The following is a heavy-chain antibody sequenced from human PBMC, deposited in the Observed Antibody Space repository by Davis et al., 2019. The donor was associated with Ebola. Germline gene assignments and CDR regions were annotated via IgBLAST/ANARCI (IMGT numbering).Heavy chain of an antibody. CDR2: IYHSGST. CDR3: ARLTYGSGSYYEFDY. Sequence: SETLSLTCAVSGGSISSGGYSWSWIRQPPGKGLEWIGYIYHSGSTYYNPSLKSRVTISVDTSKNQFSLKLSSVTAADTAVYYCARLTYGSGSYYEFDYWGQGTLVTVSS. J-gene: IGHJ4*02. D-gene: IGHD3-10*01. CDR1: GGSISSGGYS. V-gene: IGHV4-30-2*03.